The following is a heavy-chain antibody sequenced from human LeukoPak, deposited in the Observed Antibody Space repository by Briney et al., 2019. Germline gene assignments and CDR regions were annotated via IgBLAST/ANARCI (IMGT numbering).Heavy chain of an antibody. CDR2: ISAYNGNR. D-gene: IGHD3-22*01. Sequence: GASVKVSCKASGYTFTSYGISWVRQAPGQGLEWMGWISAYNGNRNYAQKLQGRVTMTTDTSTSTAYMELRSLRSDDTAVYYCASSPHYYDSSGYYYGWGQGTLVTVSS. CDR1: GYTFTSYG. V-gene: IGHV1-18*01. J-gene: IGHJ4*02. CDR3: ASSPHYYDSSGYYYG.